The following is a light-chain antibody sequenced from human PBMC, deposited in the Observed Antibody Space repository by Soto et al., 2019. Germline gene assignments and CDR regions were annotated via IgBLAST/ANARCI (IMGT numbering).Light chain of an antibody. J-gene: IGKJ1*01. V-gene: IGKV3-15*01. CDR1: QSVSNN. Sequence: EIVLTHSPGTLSLSPGERATLSCRASQSVSNNYLAWYQQKPDLAPRLLIYGISTRATDVPARFSGSGSGTEFTLTISGLQSEDFAVYYCQQYNNWPRTFGHGTKVDIK. CDR2: GIS. CDR3: QQYNNWPRT.